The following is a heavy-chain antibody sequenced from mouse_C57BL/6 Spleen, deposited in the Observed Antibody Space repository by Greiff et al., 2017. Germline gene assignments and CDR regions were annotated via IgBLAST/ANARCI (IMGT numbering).Heavy chain of an antibody. V-gene: IGHV1-82*01. CDR3: AREGSNPLAY. D-gene: IGHD2-5*01. CDR1: GYAFSSSW. Sequence: LVESGPELVKPGASVKISCKASGYAFSSSWMNWVKQRPGTGLEWIGRIYPGDGDTNYNGTFKGKATLTADKSSSTAYMQLSSLTSEDSAVYFCAREGSNPLAYWGQGTLVTASA. CDR2: IYPGDGDT. J-gene: IGHJ3*01.